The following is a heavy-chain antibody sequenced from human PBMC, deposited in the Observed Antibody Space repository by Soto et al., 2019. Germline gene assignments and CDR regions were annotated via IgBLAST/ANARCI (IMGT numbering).Heavy chain of an antibody. J-gene: IGHJ3*02. V-gene: IGHV1-24*01. D-gene: IGHD3-3*01. CDR2: FDPEDGET. Sequence: ASVKVSCKVSGYTLTELSMHWVRQAPGKGLEWMGGFDPEDGETIYAQKFQGRVTMTEDTSTDTAYMELSSPRSEDTAVYYCATDLFSTIFVVVIKLGAFDIWGQRTMVTVSS. CDR1: GYTLTELS. CDR3: ATDLFSTIFVVVIKLGAFDI.